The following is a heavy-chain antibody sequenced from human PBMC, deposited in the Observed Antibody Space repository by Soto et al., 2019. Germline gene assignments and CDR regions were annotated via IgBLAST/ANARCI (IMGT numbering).Heavy chain of an antibody. Sequence: GGSLRLSCAASGFTFSSYGMHWVRQAPGKGLEWVAVIWNDGSNKYYADSVKGRFTISRDNSKNTLYLQMNSLRAEDTAVYYCASPLKVPYDAFDIWGQGTMVTVSS. D-gene: IGHD3-16*01. V-gene: IGHV3-33*01. J-gene: IGHJ3*02. CDR1: GFTFSSYG. CDR3: ASPLKVPYDAFDI. CDR2: IWNDGSNK.